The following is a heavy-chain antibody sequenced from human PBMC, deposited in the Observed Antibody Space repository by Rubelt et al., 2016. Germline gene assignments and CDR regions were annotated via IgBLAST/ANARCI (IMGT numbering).Heavy chain of an antibody. V-gene: IGHV4-31*03. CDR3: ARQGGWELPGVRDY. D-gene: IGHD1-26*01. J-gene: IGHJ4*02. Sequence: QVQLQESGPGLVKPSQTLSLTCTVSGGSISSGGYYWSWIRQHPGKGLEWIGYIYYSGSTYYNPSLKSRVTISVDTSKNQSALKLNPVTAADTAVYYCARQGGWELPGVRDYWGQGTLVTVSS. CDR1: GGSISSGGYY. CDR2: IYYSGST.